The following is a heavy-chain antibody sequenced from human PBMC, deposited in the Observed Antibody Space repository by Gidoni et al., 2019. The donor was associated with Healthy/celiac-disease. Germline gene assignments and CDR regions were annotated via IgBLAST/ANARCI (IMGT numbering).Heavy chain of an antibody. CDR2: ISWNSGSI. D-gene: IGHD1-26*01. CDR1: GFTFADYA. V-gene: IGHV3-9*01. Sequence: EVQLVESGGGLVQPGRSLSLSCAASGFTFADYAMHWVRQAPGKGLEWVSGISWNSGSIGYADSVKGRFTISRDNAKNSLYLQMNSLRAEDTALYYCAKDVGPFDYWGQGTLVTVSS. J-gene: IGHJ4*02. CDR3: AKDVGPFDY.